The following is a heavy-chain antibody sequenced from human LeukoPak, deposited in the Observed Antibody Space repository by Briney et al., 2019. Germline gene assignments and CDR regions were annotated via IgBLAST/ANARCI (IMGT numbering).Heavy chain of an antibody. D-gene: IGHD3-3*01. CDR1: GCTFSSYS. J-gene: IGHJ4*02. V-gene: IGHV3-48*01. CDR3: ARDRRYDFWSGYYPFDY. CDR2: ISSSSSI. Sequence: GGSLRVSCAASGCTFSSYSMNWVRQAPGKGLEWVSYISSSSSIYYADSVKGRFTISRDNAKNSLYLQMNSLRAEDTAVYYCARDRRYDFWSGYYPFDYWGQGTLVTVSS.